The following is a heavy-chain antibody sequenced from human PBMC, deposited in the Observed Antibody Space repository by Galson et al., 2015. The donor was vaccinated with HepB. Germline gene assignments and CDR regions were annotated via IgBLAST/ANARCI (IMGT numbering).Heavy chain of an antibody. J-gene: IGHJ6*02. D-gene: IGHD3-22*01. Sequence: SLRLSCAASGFTFSSYSMNWVRQAPGKGLEWVSYISSSSSTIYYADSVKGRFTISRDNAKNSLYLQMNSLRAEDTAVYYCARVEEGYYDSSGYYKGADYYGMDVWGQGTTVTVSS. CDR1: GFTFSSYS. CDR3: ARVEEGYYDSSGYYKGADYYGMDV. CDR2: ISSSSSTI. V-gene: IGHV3-48*04.